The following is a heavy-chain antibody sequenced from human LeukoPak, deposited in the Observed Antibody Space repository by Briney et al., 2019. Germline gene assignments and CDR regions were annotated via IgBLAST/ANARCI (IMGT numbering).Heavy chain of an antibody. CDR1: GYSISSGYY. Sequence: SETLSLTCTVSGYSISSGYYWGWIRQPPGKGLEWIGSIYHSGSTYYNPSLKSRVTISVDTSKNQFSLKLSSVTAADTAVYYCASVQRGIVGAIDYWGQGTLVTVSS. V-gene: IGHV4-38-2*02. CDR2: IYHSGST. D-gene: IGHD1-26*01. CDR3: ASVQRGIVGAIDY. J-gene: IGHJ4*02.